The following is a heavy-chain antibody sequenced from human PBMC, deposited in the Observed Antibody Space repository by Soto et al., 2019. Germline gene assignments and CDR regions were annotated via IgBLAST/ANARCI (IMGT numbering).Heavy chain of an antibody. J-gene: IGHJ4*02. Sequence: SETLSLTCTVSGGSISSSSYYWGWIRQPPGKGLEWIGSIYYSGTTYYNPSLKSRVTISVDTSKNQFSMKLSSVTAADTAVYYCARIFGITMVRGVMGYFDYWGQGTLVTVSS. CDR2: IYYSGTT. CDR1: GGSISSSSYY. V-gene: IGHV4-39*07. CDR3: ARIFGITMVRGVMGYFDY. D-gene: IGHD3-10*01.